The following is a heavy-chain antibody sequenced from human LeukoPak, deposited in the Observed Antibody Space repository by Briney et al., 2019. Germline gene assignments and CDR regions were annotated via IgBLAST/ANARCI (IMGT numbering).Heavy chain of an antibody. CDR2: INQDGSEK. D-gene: IGHD3-9*01. Sequence: GGSLRLSCAASGFTFSTYWMTWVRQAPGKGLEWVATINQDGSEKYYVDSVKGRFTISRDNAKNSLYLQMNSLRAEDTAVYYCARGDILTGDFDYWGQGTLVTVSS. CDR1: GFTFSTYW. CDR3: ARGDILTGDFDY. J-gene: IGHJ4*02. V-gene: IGHV3-7*01.